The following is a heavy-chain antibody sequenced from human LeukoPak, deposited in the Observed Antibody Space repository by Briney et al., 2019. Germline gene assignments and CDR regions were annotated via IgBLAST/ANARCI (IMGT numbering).Heavy chain of an antibody. D-gene: IGHD6-13*01. CDR1: GYTFTSYG. J-gene: IGHJ4*02. CDR2: ISGYNGNT. V-gene: IGHV1-18*01. Sequence: GASVKVSCKASGYTFTSYGISWVRQAPGQGLEWMGWISGYNGNTKYTQKLQGRVTMTTDTSTTTAYMELRSLRSDDTAVYYCAREGERIAAAEPRRHVRYWGQGTLVTVSS. CDR3: AREGERIAAAEPRRHVRY.